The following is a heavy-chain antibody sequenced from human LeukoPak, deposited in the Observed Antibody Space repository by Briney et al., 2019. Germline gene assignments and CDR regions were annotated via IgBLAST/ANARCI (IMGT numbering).Heavy chain of an antibody. CDR2: FTYSGGNT. J-gene: IGHJ4*02. CDR1: GFTFSSYA. D-gene: IGHD6-19*01. V-gene: IGHV3-23*01. Sequence: PGGSLRLSCAASGFTFSSYAMTWVRQAPGKGLEWVSTFTYSGGNTYYADSVRGRFTISRDNSKNTLYLQLNSLRAEDTALYYCAKGPHSSGWHYFDYWGQGTLVTVSS. CDR3: AKGPHSSGWHYFDY.